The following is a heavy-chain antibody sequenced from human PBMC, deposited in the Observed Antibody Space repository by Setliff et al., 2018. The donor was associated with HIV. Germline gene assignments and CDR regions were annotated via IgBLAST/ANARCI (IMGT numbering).Heavy chain of an antibody. CDR3: AKGWRGDYYDPPDY. CDR2: IYPDESDT. V-gene: IGHV5-51*01. J-gene: IGHJ4*02. CDR1: GYSFPTYW. D-gene: IGHD3-22*01. Sequence: GESLKISCKGSGYSFPTYWIAWVRQMPGKGLEWMGVIYPDESDTRYSPSFQGQVTISADKSINTAYLHWSSLKASDTAMYYCAKGWRGDYYDPPDYWGQGTQVTVSS.